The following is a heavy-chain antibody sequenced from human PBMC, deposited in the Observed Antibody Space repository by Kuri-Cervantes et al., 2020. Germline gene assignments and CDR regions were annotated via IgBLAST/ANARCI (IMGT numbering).Heavy chain of an antibody. D-gene: IGHD6-13*01. CDR3: ARDRAAAGPRRYFDY. Sequence: GGSLRLSCAASGFTFSSYWMSWVRQAPGKGLEWVANIKQDGSEKYYVDSVKGRFTISRDNAKNSLYLQMNSLRAEDTAVYYCARDRAAAGPRRYFDYWGQGTLVTVSS. J-gene: IGHJ4*02. CDR2: IKQDGSEK. V-gene: IGHV3-7*01. CDR1: GFTFSSYW.